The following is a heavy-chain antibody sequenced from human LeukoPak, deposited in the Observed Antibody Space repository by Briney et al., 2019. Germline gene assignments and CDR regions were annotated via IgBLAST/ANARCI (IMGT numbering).Heavy chain of an antibody. Sequence: PSETLSLSCTGWGGSIGTYYWSLIRQPPCQALDSIGYVYYNGNTNYNPSLKSRVTISVDTSKNQFSLKLNSVTAADTAVYFCARRVAVTARYYFDFWGQGTLVTVSS. CDR2: VYYNGNT. V-gene: IGHV4-59*08. D-gene: IGHD6-19*01. CDR3: ARRVAVTARYYFDF. CDR1: GGSIGTYY. J-gene: IGHJ4*02.